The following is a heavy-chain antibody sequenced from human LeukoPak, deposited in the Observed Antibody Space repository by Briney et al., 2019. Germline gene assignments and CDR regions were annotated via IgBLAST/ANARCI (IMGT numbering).Heavy chain of an antibody. D-gene: IGHD4-23*01. CDR1: GFTFSNYW. CDR3: ARDLRTPSDTNIAIDY. V-gene: IGHV3-74*01. CDR2: INSDGRLP. Sequence: PGGSLRLSCAASGFTFSNYWMHWVRQGPGKGLVWVSRINSDGRLPSYADSVKGRFTISRDNAKNTLYLQMNSLRAEDTAVYYCARDLRTPSDTNIAIDYWGQGTLVTVSS. J-gene: IGHJ4*02.